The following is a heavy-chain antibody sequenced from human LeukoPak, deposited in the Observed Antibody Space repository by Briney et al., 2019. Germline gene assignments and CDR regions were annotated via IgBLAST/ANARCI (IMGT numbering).Heavy chain of an antibody. Sequence: GGSLRLSCAASGFTFRSYAMHWVRQAPGKGLEWVAIISYDGSNKYYADSVKGRFTISRDDSKNTLYLQMNSLRAEDTAVYYCASQYTGNYFGFDYWGQGTLVTVSS. CDR1: GFTFRSYA. V-gene: IGHV3-30-3*01. CDR2: ISYDGSNK. D-gene: IGHD1-26*01. J-gene: IGHJ4*02. CDR3: ASQYTGNYFGFDY.